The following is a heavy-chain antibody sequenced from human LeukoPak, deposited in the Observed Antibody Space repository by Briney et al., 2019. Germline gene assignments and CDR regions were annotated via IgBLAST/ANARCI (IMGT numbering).Heavy chain of an antibody. CDR3: ARDNVDMVRGVSIDY. CDR1: GFTFSSYA. CDR2: ISYDGSNK. V-gene: IGHV3-30*04. D-gene: IGHD3-10*01. Sequence: GGSLRLSCAASGFTFSSYAMHWVRQAPRKGLEWVAVISYDGSNKYYADSVKGRFTISRDKVMNTLYLQMNSLRAEDTAVDYCARDNVDMVRGVSIDYWGQGTLVTVSS. J-gene: IGHJ4*02.